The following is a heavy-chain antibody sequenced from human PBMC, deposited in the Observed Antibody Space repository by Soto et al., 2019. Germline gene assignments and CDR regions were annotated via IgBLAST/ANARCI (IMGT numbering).Heavy chain of an antibody. D-gene: IGHD3-16*02. CDR2: IYYSGST. J-gene: IGHJ6*02. Sequence: QVQLQESGPGLVKPSETLSLTCTVSGGSVSSGSYYWSWIRQPPGKGLEWLGYIYYSGSTTYNPSLKSRVTMSAATPKNQVSLKLSSVTAADTAVYYCARSFYYGVDVWGQGTAVTVSS. V-gene: IGHV4-61*01. CDR1: GGSVSSGSYY. CDR3: ARSFYYGVDV.